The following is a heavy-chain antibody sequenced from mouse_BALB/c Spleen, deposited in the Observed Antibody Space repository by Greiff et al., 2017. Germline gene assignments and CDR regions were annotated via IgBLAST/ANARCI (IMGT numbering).Heavy chain of an antibody. CDR2: ISSGGST. CDR3: ARGAYYRYGWYFDV. CDR1: GFTFSSYA. D-gene: IGHD2-14*01. V-gene: IGHV5-6-5*01. J-gene: IGHJ1*01. Sequence: EVQGVESGGGLVKPGGSLKLSCAASGFTFSSYAMSWVRQTPEKRLEWVASISSGGSTYYPDSVKGRFTISRDNARNILYLQMSSLRSEDTAMYYCARGAYYRYGWYFDVWGAGTTVTVSS.